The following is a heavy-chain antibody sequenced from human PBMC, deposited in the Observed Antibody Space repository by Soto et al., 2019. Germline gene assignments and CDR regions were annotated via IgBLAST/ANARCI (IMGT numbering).Heavy chain of an antibody. J-gene: IGHJ4*02. Sequence: QVQLVESGGGVVQPGRSLRLSCAASGVTLSNFGMHWVRKGPGKGLEWVAVISRDGSTMFYADSVKGRFTISRDSSRNTLYLQMNSLRAEDTAVYHCVGEVASGYWGQGTLVTVSS. V-gene: IGHV3-30*03. CDR2: ISRDGSTM. D-gene: IGHD2-21*01. CDR1: GVTLSNFG. CDR3: VGEVASGY.